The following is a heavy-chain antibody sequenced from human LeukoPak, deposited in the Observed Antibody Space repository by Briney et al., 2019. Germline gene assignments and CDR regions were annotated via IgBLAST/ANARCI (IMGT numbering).Heavy chain of an antibody. D-gene: IGHD3-22*01. CDR1: GFTFSSYA. CDR2: ISGSGGST. V-gene: IGHV3-23*01. J-gene: IGHJ4*02. CDR3: AKDSDPYYYDSSGPPDY. Sequence: GGSLRLSCAASGFTFSSYAMSWVRQAPGKGLEWVSAISGSGGSTYYADSVKGRFTISRDNSKNTLYLQMNSLRAEDTAVYYCAKDSDPYYYDSSGPPDYWGQGTLVTVSS.